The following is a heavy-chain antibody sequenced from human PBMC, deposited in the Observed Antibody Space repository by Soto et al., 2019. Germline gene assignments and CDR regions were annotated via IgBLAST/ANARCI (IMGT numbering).Heavy chain of an antibody. D-gene: IGHD3-22*01. CDR3: ARQAYYYDSGAYYGMDV. V-gene: IGHV5-51*01. J-gene: IGHJ6*02. CDR1: GYSFTSYW. CDR2: IYPGDSDT. Sequence: LGESLKISCKGSGYSFTSYWIGWVRQMPGKGLEWMGIIYPGDSDTRYSPSFQGQVTISADKSISTAYLQWSSLKASDTAMYYCARQAYYYDSGAYYGMDVWGQGTTVTVSS.